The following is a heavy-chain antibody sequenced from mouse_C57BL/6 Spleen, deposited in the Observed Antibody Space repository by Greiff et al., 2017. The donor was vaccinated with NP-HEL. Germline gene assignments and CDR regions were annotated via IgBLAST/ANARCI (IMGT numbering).Heavy chain of an antibody. Sequence: QVQLQQPGAELVKPGASVKLSCKASGYTFTSYWMPWVKQRPGRGLEWIGRIDPNSGSTKYNEKFKSKATLTVDKSSSTAYLQLSSLTSEDSAVYYYAAGDYCGSNWYVDVWGTGTTVTVSS. D-gene: IGHD1-1*01. J-gene: IGHJ1*03. V-gene: IGHV1-72*01. CDR3: AAGDYCGSNWYVDV. CDR1: GYTFTSYW. CDR2: IDPNSGST.